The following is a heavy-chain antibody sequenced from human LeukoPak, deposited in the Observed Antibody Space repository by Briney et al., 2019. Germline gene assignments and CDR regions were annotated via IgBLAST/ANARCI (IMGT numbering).Heavy chain of an antibody. CDR2: IYYSGST. CDR1: GGSISSGDYY. Sequence: SETLSLTCTVSGGSISSGDYYWSWIRQPPGKGLEWIGYIYYSGSTNYNPSLKSRVTISVDTSKNQFSLKLSSVTAADTAVYYCARGGSDFWSGSLYYYMDVWGKGATVTVSS. J-gene: IGHJ6*03. D-gene: IGHD3-3*01. V-gene: IGHV4-61*08. CDR3: ARGGSDFWSGSLYYYMDV.